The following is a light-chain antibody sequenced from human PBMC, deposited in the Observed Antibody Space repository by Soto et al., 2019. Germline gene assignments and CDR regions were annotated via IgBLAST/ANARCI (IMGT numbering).Light chain of an antibody. V-gene: IGLV6-57*01. CDR1: SGSIASNF. J-gene: IGLJ3*02. CDR2: EDK. CDR3: QSHDRLIQV. Sequence: NFMLTQPHSVSESPGKTVTISCTRSSGSIASNFVQWFQQRPGSSPTTVIYEDKQRPSGVPDRFSGSIDRSSNSASLTISGLQTEDEADYYCQSHDRLIQVFGGGTKLTVL.